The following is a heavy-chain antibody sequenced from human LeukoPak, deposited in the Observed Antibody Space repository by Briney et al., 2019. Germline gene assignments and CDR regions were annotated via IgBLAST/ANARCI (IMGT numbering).Heavy chain of an antibody. CDR2: IYYSGST. J-gene: IGHJ4*02. V-gene: IGHV4-31*03. Sequence: SETLSLTCTVSGGSISSGGYYWSWIRQHPGRGLEWVGYIYYSGSTYYNPSLKSRVTISVDTSKNQFSLKLSSVTAADTAVYYCARDPTYSSGLDYWGQGTLVTVSS. D-gene: IGHD6-19*01. CDR1: GGSISSGGYY. CDR3: ARDPTYSSGLDY.